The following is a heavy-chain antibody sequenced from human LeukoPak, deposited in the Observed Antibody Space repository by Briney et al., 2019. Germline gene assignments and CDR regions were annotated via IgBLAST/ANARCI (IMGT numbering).Heavy chain of an antibody. CDR1: GFTFSSYA. D-gene: IGHD1-26*01. CDR2: ISGSGGST. V-gene: IGHV3-23*01. Sequence: PGGSLRLSCAASGFTFSSYAMSWVRQAPGKGLEWVSAISGSGGSTYYADSVKGRFTISRDNSKNTLYPQMNSLRAEDTAVYYCARAPRYSGSYYPFDYWGQGTLVTVSS. J-gene: IGHJ4*02. CDR3: ARAPRYSGSYYPFDY.